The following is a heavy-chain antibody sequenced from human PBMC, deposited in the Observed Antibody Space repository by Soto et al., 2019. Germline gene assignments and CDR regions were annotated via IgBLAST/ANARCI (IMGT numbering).Heavy chain of an antibody. V-gene: IGHV1-3*01. CDR2: INAGNGNT. J-gene: IGHJ6*02. CDR1: GYTFTSYA. Sequence: ASVKVSCKASGYTFTSYAMHWVRRAPGQRLEWMGWINAGNGNTKYSQKFQGRVTITRDTSASTAYMELSSLRSEDTAVYYCARASYDILTGYYRSYYYYGMDVWGQGTTVTVSS. CDR3: ARASYDILTGYYRSYYYYGMDV. D-gene: IGHD3-9*01.